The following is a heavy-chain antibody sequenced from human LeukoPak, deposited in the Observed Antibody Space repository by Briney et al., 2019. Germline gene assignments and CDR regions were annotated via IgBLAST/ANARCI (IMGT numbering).Heavy chain of an antibody. CDR2: IYYSGST. CDR1: GGSISSYY. D-gene: IGHD5-18*01. Sequence: SETLSLTCTVSGGSISSYYWSWIRQPPGKGLEWIGYIYYSGSTNYNPSLKSRVTISVDTSKNQFSLKLSSVPAADTAVYYCARRGGYSYGLVDYGGQETLVTVSS. CDR3: ARRGGYSYGLVDY. V-gene: IGHV4-59*08. J-gene: IGHJ4*02.